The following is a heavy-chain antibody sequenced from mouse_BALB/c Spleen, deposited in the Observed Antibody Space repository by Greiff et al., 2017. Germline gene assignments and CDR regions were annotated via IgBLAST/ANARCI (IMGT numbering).Heavy chain of an antibody. CDR3: ARSTFITTVLDY. D-gene: IGHD1-1*01. J-gene: IGHJ2*01. CDR2: ISYSGST. V-gene: IGHV3-2*02. Sequence: EVKLQESGPGLVKPSQSLSLTCTVTGYSITSDYAWNWIRQFPGNKLEWMGYISYSGSTSYNPSLKSRISITRDTSKNQFFLQLNSVTTEDTATYYCARSTFITTVLDYWGQGTTLTVSS. CDR1: GYSITSDYA.